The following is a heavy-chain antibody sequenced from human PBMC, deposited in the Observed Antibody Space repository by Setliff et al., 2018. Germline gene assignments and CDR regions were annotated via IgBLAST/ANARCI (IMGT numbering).Heavy chain of an antibody. CDR2: IYHSGST. Sequence: SETLSLTCAVYGGSFSGYYWSWIRQPPGKGLEWIGEIYHSGSTNYNPSLKSRVTISVDKSKNQFSLKLSSVTAADTAVYYCARDLTYYDFWSGYYSPRAFDIWGQGTMVTVSS. D-gene: IGHD3-3*01. J-gene: IGHJ3*02. CDR3: ARDLTYYDFWSGYYSPRAFDI. V-gene: IGHV4-34*01. CDR1: GGSFSGYY.